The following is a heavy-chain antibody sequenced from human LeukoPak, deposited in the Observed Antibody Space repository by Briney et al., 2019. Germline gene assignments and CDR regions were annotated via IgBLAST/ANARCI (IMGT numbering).Heavy chain of an antibody. J-gene: IGHJ4*02. CDR1: GGSFSDYY. V-gene: IGHV4-34*01. D-gene: IGHD6-13*01. CDR3: ALGIAAAVGGY. Sequence: SETLSLTCAVYGGSFSDYYWSWIRQPPGKGLEWIGEINHSGSTNYNPSLKSRVTISVDTSKNQFSLKLSSVTAADTAVYYCALGIAAAVGGYWGQGTLVTVSS. CDR2: INHSGST.